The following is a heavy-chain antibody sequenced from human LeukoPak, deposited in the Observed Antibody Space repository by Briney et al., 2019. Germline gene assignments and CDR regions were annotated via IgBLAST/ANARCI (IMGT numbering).Heavy chain of an antibody. V-gene: IGHV3-74*01. CDR3: ARVMSKMVRGATNAFDI. CDR2: INSDGSST. J-gene: IGHJ3*02. CDR1: GFTFSSYW. Sequence: GGSLRLSCAASGFTFSSYWMHRVRQAPGKGLVWVSRINSDGSSTSYADSVKGRFTISRDNAKNTLYLQMNSLRAEDTAVYYCARVMSKMVRGATNAFDIWGQGTMVTVSS. D-gene: IGHD3-10*01.